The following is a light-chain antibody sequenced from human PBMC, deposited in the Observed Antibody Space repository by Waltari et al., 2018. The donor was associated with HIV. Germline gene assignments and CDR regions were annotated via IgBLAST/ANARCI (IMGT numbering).Light chain of an antibody. CDR2: DAS. J-gene: IGKJ4*01. Sequence: EIVLTQSPATLSLSPGERATLSCRARQSVGSSLVWYHQKPGQAPRLLIYDASTRATGIPARFSGSGSGTDFTLTISSLEPEDFAIYYCLQHTNWPVTFGGGTKVEIK. CDR1: QSVGSS. V-gene: IGKV3-11*01. CDR3: LQHTNWPVT.